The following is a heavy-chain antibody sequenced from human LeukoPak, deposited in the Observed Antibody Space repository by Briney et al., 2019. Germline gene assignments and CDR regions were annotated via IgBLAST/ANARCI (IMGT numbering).Heavy chain of an antibody. J-gene: IGHJ4*02. V-gene: IGHV1-2*06. CDR1: GYTFTVYN. D-gene: IGHD5-18*01. CDR2: INPNTGGT. Sequence: ASVKVSCKASGYTFTVYNMRWVRQAPGQGLEWMGRINPNTGGTNYARKFQGRVTVTRDTSISTTYMDLSGLTSDDTAVYYCTRGYSYGSDYWGQGTLVTVSS. CDR3: TRGYSYGSDY.